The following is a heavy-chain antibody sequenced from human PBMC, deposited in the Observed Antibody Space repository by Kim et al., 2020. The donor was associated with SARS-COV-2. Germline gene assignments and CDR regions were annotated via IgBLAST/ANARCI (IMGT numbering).Heavy chain of an antibody. V-gene: IGHV3-7*01. CDR3: ARDGDRYSSGKDAVDI. CDR2: ITQDGSQK. J-gene: IGHJ3*02. D-gene: IGHD6-19*01. Sequence: GGSLRLSCAASGFTFSSYWMNWVRQAPGKGLEWVANITQDGSQKYYVDSVKGRFTISRDNAKNTLYLQMNSLGAEDTAVYYCARDGDRYSSGKDAVDIWGPGTLVTVSS. CDR1: GFTFSSYW.